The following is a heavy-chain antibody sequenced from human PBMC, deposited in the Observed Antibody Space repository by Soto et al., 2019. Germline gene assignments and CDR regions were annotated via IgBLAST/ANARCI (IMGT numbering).Heavy chain of an antibody. V-gene: IGHV3-30*18. CDR3: AKKDPIYGLDV. J-gene: IGHJ6*02. Sequence: QVQLVESGGGVVQPGRSLRLSCAASGFTFSSYGMFWVRQAPGKGLEWVAAISYDGSNKYYADSEKGRFTISRDIFKNTLSLQLNSLRAEDTAVHYCAKKDPIYGLDVWGQGTTVTVSS. CDR2: ISYDGSNK. CDR1: GFTFSSYG. D-gene: IGHD2-15*01.